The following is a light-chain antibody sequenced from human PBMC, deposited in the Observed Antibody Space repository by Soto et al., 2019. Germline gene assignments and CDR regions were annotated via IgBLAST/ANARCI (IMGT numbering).Light chain of an antibody. J-gene: IGKJ1*01. Sequence: DIQMTQSPSILSASVGDRVTITCRASQSISSWLARYQQKPGKAPNLLIYKASHLENGVPSRFSGSGSGTEFTLTISSLQPGDFATYYCQHYNSYSEAFGQGTKVDIK. CDR1: QSISSW. CDR3: QHYNSYSEA. V-gene: IGKV1-5*03. CDR2: KAS.